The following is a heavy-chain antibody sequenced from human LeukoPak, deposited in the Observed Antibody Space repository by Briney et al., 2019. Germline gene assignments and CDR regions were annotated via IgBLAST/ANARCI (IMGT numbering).Heavy chain of an antibody. Sequence: SVKVSCKASGGTFSSYAISWVRQAPGQGLEWVGRIIPILGIANYAQKFQGRVTITADKSTSTAYMELSSLRSEDTAVYYCARETAAAGSEFDYWGQGTLVTVSS. CDR2: IIPILGIA. D-gene: IGHD2-2*01. CDR1: GGTFSSYA. J-gene: IGHJ4*02. CDR3: ARETAAAGSEFDY. V-gene: IGHV1-69*04.